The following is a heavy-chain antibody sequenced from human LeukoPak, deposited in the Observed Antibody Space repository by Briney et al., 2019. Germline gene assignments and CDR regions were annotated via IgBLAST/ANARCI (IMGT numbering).Heavy chain of an antibody. CDR2: ISSSSSHT. J-gene: IGHJ3*02. CDR3: ARHLKLPYGSGSSGAFDI. Sequence: MAGGSLRLSCAASGFTFSDYYMSWIRQAPGKGLEWVSYISSSSSHTNYADSVKGRFTISRDNAKNSLYLQMNSLRAEDTAVYYCARHLKLPYGSGSSGAFDIWGQGTMVTVSS. V-gene: IGHV3-11*06. CDR1: GFTFSDYY. D-gene: IGHD3-10*01.